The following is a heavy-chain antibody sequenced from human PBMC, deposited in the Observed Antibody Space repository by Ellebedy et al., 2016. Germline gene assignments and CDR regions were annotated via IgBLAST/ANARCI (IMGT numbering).Heavy chain of an antibody. CDR3: AEHPVQAVTEEGYGMDV. Sequence: GGSLRLSXAVSGFTFSSHWMHWVRQAPGKGLVWVSAISASGGSTYYADSVKGRFTISRDNSKNTLSLQMNSLRDEDTAVYYCAEHPVQAVTEEGYGMDVWGQGTTVTVS. V-gene: IGHV3-23*01. CDR1: GFTFSSHW. J-gene: IGHJ6*02. D-gene: IGHD6-19*01. CDR2: ISASGGST.